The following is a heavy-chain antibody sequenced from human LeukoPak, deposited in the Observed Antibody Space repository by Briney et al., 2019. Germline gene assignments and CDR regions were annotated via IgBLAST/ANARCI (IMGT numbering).Heavy chain of an antibody. CDR1: GFTFSNAW. J-gene: IGHJ4*02. V-gene: IGHV3-15*01. CDR3: TTGGHYFGS. Sequence: GGSLRLSCTASGFTFSNAWMSWVRQAPGKGLEWVGRIRSNIDGGTTDYAAPVKGRFTISRDDSKNTLYLQMNSLKTDDTAVYYCTTGGHYFGSWGQGTLVTVSS. CDR2: IRSNIDGGTT.